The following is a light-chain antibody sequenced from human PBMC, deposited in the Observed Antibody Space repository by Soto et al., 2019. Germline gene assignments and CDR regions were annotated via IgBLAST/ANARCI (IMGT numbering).Light chain of an antibody. V-gene: IGLV2-11*01. CDR1: SSDVGTYDF. CDR3: CLYAVTFYV. J-gene: IGLJ1*01. CDR2: DVS. Sequence: QSFLTQPRSVSGSPGQAGTSCCTGTSSDVGTYDFVSWYQQHPGKAPRLMIFDVSERPSGVPDRFSGSKSGNTASLTISGLQAEDEADYYCCLYAVTFYVFGTGSKVTVL.